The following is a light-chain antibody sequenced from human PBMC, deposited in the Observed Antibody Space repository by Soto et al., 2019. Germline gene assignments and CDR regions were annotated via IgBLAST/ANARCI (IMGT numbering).Light chain of an antibody. CDR2: VND. J-gene: IGLJ1*01. V-gene: IGLV1-44*01. CDR3: VAWDDSLNGHV. Sequence: QSALTQPPSTSGTPGQRVTISCSRGSSNMGTNTVSWYQQVPGTAPKVLIYVNDQRPSGVPGRFSGSNSGTSASLAISGLQPEDEADYYCVAWDDSLNGHVFGTGTKVTVL. CDR1: SSNMGTNT.